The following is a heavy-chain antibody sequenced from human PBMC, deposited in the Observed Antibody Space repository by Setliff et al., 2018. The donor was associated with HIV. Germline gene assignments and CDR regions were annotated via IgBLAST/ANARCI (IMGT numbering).Heavy chain of an antibody. V-gene: IGHV3-7*05. Sequence: LRLSCAASGYTFSSYWMAWVRQCPGKGLEWVANIQQHGSEIHYVASVEGRFTISRDTSASTAYMELRSLRSDDTAVYYCARDDGGYNYAEALDVWGQGTMVTVSS. CDR2: IQQHGSEI. CDR1: GYTFSSYW. D-gene: IGHD3-16*01. J-gene: IGHJ3*01. CDR3: ARDDGGYNYAEALDV.